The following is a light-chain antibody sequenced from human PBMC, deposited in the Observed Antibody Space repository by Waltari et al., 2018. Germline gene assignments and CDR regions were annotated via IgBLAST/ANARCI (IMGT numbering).Light chain of an antibody. Sequence: EIVLTQSPGTASLSPGERVTLSCRASQSVGSSSLAWYQQKPGQAPRLVIYRASRRATGIPDRFRGSGSGTDFSLTISRLEPEDFAGYYGQQHGTLPATFGQGTKVEIK. V-gene: IGKV3-20*01. CDR3: QQHGTLPAT. CDR1: QSVGSSS. J-gene: IGKJ1*01. CDR2: RAS.